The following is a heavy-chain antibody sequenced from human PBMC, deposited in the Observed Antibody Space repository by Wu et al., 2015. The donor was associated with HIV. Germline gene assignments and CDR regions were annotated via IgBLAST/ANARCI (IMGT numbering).Heavy chain of an antibody. V-gene: IGHV1-8*01. CDR2: MNPNSGNT. D-gene: IGHD6-13*01. CDR3: ARLGAYSSSWYLFGQDY. CDR1: GYTFTSYD. Sequence: QVQLVQSGAEVKKPGASVKVSCKASGYTFTSYDINWVRQATGQGLEWMGWMNPNSGNTGYAQKFQGRVTMTRNTSISTAYMELSSLRSEDTAVYYCARLGAYSSSWYLFGQDYWGQGTLVTVSS. J-gene: IGHJ4*02.